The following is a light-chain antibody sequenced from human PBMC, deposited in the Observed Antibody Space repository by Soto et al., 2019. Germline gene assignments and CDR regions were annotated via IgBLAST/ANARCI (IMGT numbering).Light chain of an antibody. CDR3: CSFTSSNTHV. CDR1: TSNIGRNS. V-gene: IGLV1-44*01. CDR2: MND. J-gene: IGLJ1*01. Sequence: QSVLTQAPSVSGAPGRSVTISCSGGTSNIGRNSVNWYQQFPGTAPKLLIYMNDRRPSGVPDRFSAFRSGASASLAISGLQSEDGATYYCCSFTSSNTHVFGTGTKVTVL.